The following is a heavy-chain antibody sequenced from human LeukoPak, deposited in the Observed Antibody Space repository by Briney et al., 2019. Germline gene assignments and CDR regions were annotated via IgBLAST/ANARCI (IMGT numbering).Heavy chain of an antibody. V-gene: IGHV1-69*05. D-gene: IGHD3-22*01. J-gene: IGHJ4*02. Sequence: GASVKVSCKASGGTFSSYAISWVRQAPGQGLEWMGGIIPIFGTANYAQKFQGRVTITTDESTSTAYMELSSLRSEDTAVYYCARIKSSGYSGDFDYWGQGTLVTVSS. CDR2: IIPIFGTA. CDR1: GGTFSSYA. CDR3: ARIKSSGYSGDFDY.